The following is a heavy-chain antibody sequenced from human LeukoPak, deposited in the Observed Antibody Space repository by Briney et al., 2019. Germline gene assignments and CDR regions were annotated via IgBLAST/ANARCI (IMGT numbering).Heavy chain of an antibody. CDR3: ARGGLARGAEHDY. CDR2: IYSGGTT. J-gene: IGHJ4*02. V-gene: IGHV3-53*01. Sequence: GGSLRLSCAASGFTVINNYMTWVRQAPGKGLEWVSVIYSGGTTHYADSVKGRFTISRDNSKNTLYLQMNSLRVDDTAVYYCARGGLARGAEHDYWGQGTLVTVSS. D-gene: IGHD3-10*01. CDR1: GFTVINNY.